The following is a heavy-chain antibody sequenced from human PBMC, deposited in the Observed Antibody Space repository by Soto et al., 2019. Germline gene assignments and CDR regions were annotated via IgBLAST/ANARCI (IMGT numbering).Heavy chain of an antibody. D-gene: IGHD1-26*01. Sequence: SETLSLTCTVSGGSISSGGYYWSWIRQHPGKGLEWIGYIYYSGSTYYNPSLKSRVTISVDTSKNQFSLKLSSVTAADTAVYYCARDRPEQQTLIPHGWFEPWGQGTLVTVS. CDR2: IYYSGST. V-gene: IGHV4-31*03. CDR3: ARDRPEQQTLIPHGWFEP. CDR1: GGSISSGGYY. J-gene: IGHJ5*02.